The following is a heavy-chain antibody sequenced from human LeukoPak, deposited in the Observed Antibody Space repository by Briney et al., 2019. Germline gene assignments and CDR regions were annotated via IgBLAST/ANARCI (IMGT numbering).Heavy chain of an antibody. V-gene: IGHV3-30*02. Sequence: GGSLRLSCVASGFTFSSYGMHWVRQAPGKGLEWVAVIWYGGSNKYYADSVKGRFTISRDNSKNTLYLQMNSLRAEDTAVYYCAKDSRRNYDFWSGNYYMDVWGKGTTVTVSS. J-gene: IGHJ6*03. CDR1: GFTFSSYG. D-gene: IGHD3-3*01. CDR3: AKDSRRNYDFWSGNYYMDV. CDR2: IWYGGSNK.